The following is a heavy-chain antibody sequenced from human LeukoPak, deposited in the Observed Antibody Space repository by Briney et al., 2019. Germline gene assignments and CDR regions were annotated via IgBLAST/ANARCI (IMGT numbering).Heavy chain of an antibody. V-gene: IGHV3-21*01. D-gene: IGHD3-10*01. CDR3: ARGGSGTWAPLWY. J-gene: IGHJ4*02. CDR2: ISSSNSYI. CDR1: GFTFSSYS. Sequence: GGSLRLSCAASGFTFSSYSMNWVRQAPGKGLEWVSSISSSNSYIYYADSVKGRFTISRDNAKNSLYLQMDSLRAEDTAVYYCARGGSGTWAPLWYWGQGTLVTVSS.